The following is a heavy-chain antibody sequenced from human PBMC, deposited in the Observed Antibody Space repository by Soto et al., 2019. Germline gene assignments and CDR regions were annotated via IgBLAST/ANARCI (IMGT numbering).Heavy chain of an antibody. Sequence: QVQLQESGPGLVKPSETLSLNCSVSGDAISRHYWSWIRQSPVKGLEWLGYFFHTGTALYNPSLTSRVTMSEDTSKNQFSLKLTSVTPADTDVYFWSRTYGGNSQFFDLWGRGTLVTVSS. CDR3: SRTYGGNSQFFDL. D-gene: IGHD3-10*01. J-gene: IGHJ2*01. CDR2: FFHTGTA. CDR1: GDAISRHY. V-gene: IGHV4-59*11.